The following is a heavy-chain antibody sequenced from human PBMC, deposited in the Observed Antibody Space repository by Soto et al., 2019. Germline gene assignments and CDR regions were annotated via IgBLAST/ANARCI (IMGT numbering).Heavy chain of an antibody. J-gene: IGHJ3*02. Sequence: GGSLRLSCAASGFTFSSYWMHWVRQAPGKGLVWVSRINSDGSSTSYADSVKGRFTISRDNAKNTLYLQMNSLRAEDTAVYYCASARWGHCSGGSCSGYAFDIWGQGTMVTVSS. CDR1: GFTFSSYW. D-gene: IGHD2-15*01. V-gene: IGHV3-74*01. CDR3: ASARWGHCSGGSCSGYAFDI. CDR2: INSDGSST.